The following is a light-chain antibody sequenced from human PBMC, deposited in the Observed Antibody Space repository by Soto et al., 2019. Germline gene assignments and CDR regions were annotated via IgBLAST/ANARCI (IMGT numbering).Light chain of an antibody. J-gene: IGKJ4*01. CDR2: KVS. CDR3: MEGGHWPPT. Sequence: DVVMTQSPLSLTVTLGQPASISCKSSQSLVYTDGHTALNWFHQRPGQSPRRLIYKVSTRESGVPDRFSGGGSGTDFTLKIDRVEAEDVGVYCCMEGGHWPPTIGGGTTVELK. V-gene: IGKV2-30*01. CDR1: QSLVYTDGHTA.